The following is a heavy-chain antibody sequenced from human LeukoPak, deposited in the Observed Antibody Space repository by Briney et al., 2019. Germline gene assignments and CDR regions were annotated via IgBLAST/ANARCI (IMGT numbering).Heavy chain of an antibody. CDR1: GFTFSSYW. CDR2: IYVHGRTT. J-gene: IGHJ5*02. CDR3: IRDFRSADL. Sequence: PGGSLRLSCVVSGFTFSSYWVHWVRQPPAKVHVWGARIYVHGRTTNYADSVKGRFTISRDNDKNTVYLEMNSLSVEDTATYYCIRDFRSADLWGQGTLVTVTS. V-gene: IGHV3-74*01.